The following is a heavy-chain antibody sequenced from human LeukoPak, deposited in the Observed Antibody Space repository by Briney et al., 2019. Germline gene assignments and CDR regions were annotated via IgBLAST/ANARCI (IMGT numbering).Heavy chain of an antibody. CDR2: IYSGGST. D-gene: IGHD6-6*01. Sequence: GGSLRLSCAASGFTVSSNYMSWVRQAPGKGLEWVSVIYSGGSTYYADSVKGRFTISRDNSKNTLYLQMNSLRAEDTAVYYCARAIYSSLSYNFDYWGQGTLVTVSS. CDR1: GFTVSSNY. CDR3: ARAIYSSLSYNFDY. V-gene: IGHV3-53*01. J-gene: IGHJ4*02.